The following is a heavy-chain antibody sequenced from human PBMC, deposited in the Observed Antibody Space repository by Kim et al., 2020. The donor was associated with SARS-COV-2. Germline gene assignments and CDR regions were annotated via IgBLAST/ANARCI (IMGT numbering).Heavy chain of an antibody. CDR3: ARSEDSSGSFDY. CDR1: GGTFSSYA. D-gene: IGHD3-22*01. Sequence: SVKVSCKASGGTFSSYAISWVRQAPGQGLEWMGGIIPIFGTANYAQKFQGRVTITADESTSTAYMELSSLRSEDTAVYYCARSEDSSGSFDYWGQGTLVTVSS. J-gene: IGHJ4*02. V-gene: IGHV1-69*13. CDR2: IIPIFGTA.